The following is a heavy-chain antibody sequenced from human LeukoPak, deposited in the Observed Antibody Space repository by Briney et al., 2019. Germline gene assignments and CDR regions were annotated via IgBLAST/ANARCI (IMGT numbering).Heavy chain of an antibody. CDR3: ARGQMGRFLEWLYPSYNWFDP. CDR2: INHSGST. CDR1: GGSFSGYY. J-gene: IGHJ5*02. V-gene: IGHV4-34*01. Sequence: SETLSLTCAVYGGSFSGYYWSWIRQPPGKGPEWIGEINHSGSTYYNPSLKSRVTISVDTSKNQFSLKLSSVTTADTAVYYCARGQMGRFLEWLYPSYNWFDPWGQGTLVTVSS. D-gene: IGHD3-3*01.